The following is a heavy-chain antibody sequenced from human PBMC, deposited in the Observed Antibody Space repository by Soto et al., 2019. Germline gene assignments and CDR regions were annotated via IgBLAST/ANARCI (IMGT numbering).Heavy chain of an antibody. J-gene: IGHJ4*02. CDR2: IIPIFGTA. Sequence: GASVKVSCKASGGTFSSYAISWVRQAPGQGLEWMGGIIPIFGTANYAQKFQGRVTITADESTSTAYMELSSLRSEDTAVYYCARGYGDYPRSVLSVYWGQGTLVTVSS. V-gene: IGHV1-69*13. D-gene: IGHD4-17*01. CDR1: GGTFSSYA. CDR3: ARGYGDYPRSVLSVY.